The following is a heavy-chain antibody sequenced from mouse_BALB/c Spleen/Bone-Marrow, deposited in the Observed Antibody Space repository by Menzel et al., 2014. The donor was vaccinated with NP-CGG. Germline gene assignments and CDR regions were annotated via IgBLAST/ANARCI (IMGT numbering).Heavy chain of an antibody. CDR2: VNPNNGGT. CDR3: AIGNYFDY. D-gene: IGHD1-1*02. V-gene: IGHV1-26*01. CDR1: GYSFTGYY. J-gene: IGHJ2*01. Sequence: VQLQQPGPDLAKPGASVKISCKASGYSFTGYYMHWVKQSHGKSLEWIGRVNPNNGGTSYNQKFKGKAILTVDKSSSTAYMELRSLTSEDSAVYYCAIGNYFDYWGQGTTLTVSS.